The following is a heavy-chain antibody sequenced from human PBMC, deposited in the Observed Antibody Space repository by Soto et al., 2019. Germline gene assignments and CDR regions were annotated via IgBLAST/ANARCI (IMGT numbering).Heavy chain of an antibody. Sequence: QVHLQESGPGLVKPSGTLSLTCAVSGASISSGSWWSWVRQPPGKGLEWIGEIFHDGSTNYNPSRKSRVTMSVDKSKNYFSLELTSVTAADTALYYCARDEYNDSSDWGQGTLVTVSS. D-gene: IGHD1-1*01. CDR2: IFHDGST. J-gene: IGHJ4*02. CDR3: ARDEYNDSSD. CDR1: GASISSGSW. V-gene: IGHV4-4*02.